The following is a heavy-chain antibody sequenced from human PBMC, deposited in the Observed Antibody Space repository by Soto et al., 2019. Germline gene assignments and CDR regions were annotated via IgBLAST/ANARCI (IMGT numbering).Heavy chain of an antibody. CDR2: ISNSGTTV. Sequence: QVQLVESGGGLVKPGGSLRLSCAASNFIFSDYYLSWIRQAPGKGLEWVSYISNSGTTVYYADSVKGRFTISTDNAKKSLYLQMNSLRAEDTAVYYCARDTLPTDFGLGWDVWGQGTTVTVSS. V-gene: IGHV3-11*01. D-gene: IGHD4-17*01. J-gene: IGHJ6*02. CDR3: ARDTLPTDFGLGWDV. CDR1: NFIFSDYY.